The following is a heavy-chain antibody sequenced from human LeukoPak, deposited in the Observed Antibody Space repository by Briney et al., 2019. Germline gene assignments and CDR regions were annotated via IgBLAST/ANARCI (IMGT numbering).Heavy chain of an antibody. D-gene: IGHD6-13*01. V-gene: IGHV3-33*03. CDR1: GFAFSRYG. Sequence: GRSLRLSCAASGFAFSRYGMHWVRQAPGKGLEWVAVIWDDGSNQKYADSVKGRFTISRDNAKNSLYLQMNSLRAEDTAVYYCARGYTSDYWGQGTLVTVSS. J-gene: IGHJ4*02. CDR3: ARGYTSDY. CDR2: IWDDGSNQ.